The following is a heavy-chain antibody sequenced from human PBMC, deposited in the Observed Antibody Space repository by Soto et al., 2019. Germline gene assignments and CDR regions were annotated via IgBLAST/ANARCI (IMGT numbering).Heavy chain of an antibody. J-gene: IGHJ4*02. V-gene: IGHV3-74*01. CDR2: ISTDGSST. CDR3: ARATGSNHPFDY. Sequence: EVQLVESGGGLVQPGGSLRLSCVATGFTFSTYWMHWVRQGPGKGLVWVSRISTDGSSTTYADSVKGRFTISRDNAKNTLYLQMNSLRAEDTAVYYCARATGSNHPFDYWGQGSLVTVSS. D-gene: IGHD2-2*01. CDR1: GFTFSTYW.